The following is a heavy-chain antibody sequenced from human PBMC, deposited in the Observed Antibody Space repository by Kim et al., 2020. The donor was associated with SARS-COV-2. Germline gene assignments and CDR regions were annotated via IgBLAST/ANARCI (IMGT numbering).Heavy chain of an antibody. D-gene: IGHD1-26*01. J-gene: IGHJ3*01. CDR2: FSSGSSSST. CDR1: GFTFSDHY. V-gene: IGHV3-11*05. CDR3: AREGWVRPRALDAFDL. Sequence: GGSLRLSCVASGFTFSDHYMSWIRQAPGKGLEWLSLFSSGSSSSTDYADSVKGRFTISRDNAKNSLYLQMNSLRAEDTAIYYCAREGWVRPRALDAFDLWGQGTMVTVSS.